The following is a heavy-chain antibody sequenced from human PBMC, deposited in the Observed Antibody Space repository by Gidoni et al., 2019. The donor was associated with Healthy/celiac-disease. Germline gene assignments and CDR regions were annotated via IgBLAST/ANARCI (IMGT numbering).Heavy chain of an antibody. V-gene: IGHV1-2*02. D-gene: IGHD2-2*02. CDR3: AREGGCSSTSCYTNWFDP. Sequence: QVQLVQSGAEVKKPGASVKVSCKASGYTFTGSYMHWVRQAPGQGLEWMGWINPNSGGTNYAQKFQGRVTMTRDTSISTAYMELSRLRSDDTAVYYCAREGGCSSTSCYTNWFDPWGQGTLVTVSS. CDR1: GYTFTGSY. CDR2: INPNSGGT. J-gene: IGHJ5*02.